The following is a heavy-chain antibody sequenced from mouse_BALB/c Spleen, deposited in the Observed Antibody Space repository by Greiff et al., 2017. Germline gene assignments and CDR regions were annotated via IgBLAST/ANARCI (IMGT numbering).Heavy chain of an antibody. J-gene: IGHJ3*01. CDR2: ISYSGST. Sequence: EVMLVESGPGLVKPSQSLSLTCTVTGYSITSDYAWNWIRQFPGNKLEWMGYISYSGSTSYNPSLKSRISITRDTSKNQFFLQLNSVTTEDTATYYCARSGSYDGFAYGGQGTLVTVSA. CDR1: GYSITSDYA. D-gene: IGHD2-14*01. V-gene: IGHV3-2*02. CDR3: ARSGSYDGFAY.